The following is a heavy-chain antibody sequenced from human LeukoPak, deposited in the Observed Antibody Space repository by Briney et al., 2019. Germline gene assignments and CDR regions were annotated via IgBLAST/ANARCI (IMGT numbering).Heavy chain of an antibody. CDR1: GFTFSSYA. J-gene: IGHJ6*03. CDR2: ISGSGGST. D-gene: IGHD5-18*01. Sequence: GGSLRLSCAASGFTFSSYAMSWVRQAPGKGLEWVSAISGSGGSTYYADSVKGRFTISRDNSKNTLYLQMNSLRAEDTAVYYCTRGGYNYDPPAYSYYYYMDVWGKGTTVTISS. CDR3: TRGGYNYDPPAYSYYYYMDV. V-gene: IGHV3-23*01.